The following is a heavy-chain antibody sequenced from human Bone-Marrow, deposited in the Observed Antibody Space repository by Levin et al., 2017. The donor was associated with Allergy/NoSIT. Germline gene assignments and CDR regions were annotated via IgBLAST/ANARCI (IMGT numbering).Heavy chain of an antibody. V-gene: IGHV4-30-4*01. CDR1: GGSLTNGDYY. Sequence: SETLSLTCAVSGGSLTNGDYYWSWIRQSPGKGLEWIGYIYYSGSTYYNPSLKSRVLISIDTSENQFSLKLKSVTAADTAVYFCARAAYYEFVWGGFRFFDHWGQGSLVTVSS. CDR3: ARAAYYEFVWGGFRFFDH. D-gene: IGHD3-16*02. CDR2: IYYSGST. J-gene: IGHJ4*02.